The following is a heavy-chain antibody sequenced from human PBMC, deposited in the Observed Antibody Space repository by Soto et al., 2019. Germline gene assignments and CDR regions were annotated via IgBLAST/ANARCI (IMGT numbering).Heavy chain of an antibody. CDR3: AIGYCSGGSCYREYYFDY. J-gene: IGHJ4*02. D-gene: IGHD2-15*01. Sequence: SVKVSCKASGGTFSSYAISWVRQAPGQGLEWMGGIIPIFGTANYAQKSQGRVTITADESTSTAYMELSSLRSEDTAVYYCAIGYCSGGSCYREYYFDYWGQGTLVTVSS. CDR2: IIPIFGTA. V-gene: IGHV1-69*13. CDR1: GGTFSSYA.